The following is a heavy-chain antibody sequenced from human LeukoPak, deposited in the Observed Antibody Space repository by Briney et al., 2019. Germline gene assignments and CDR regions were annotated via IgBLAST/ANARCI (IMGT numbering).Heavy chain of an antibody. CDR1: GLTFSSYA. Sequence: GGSLRLSCAASGLTFSSYAMSWVRQAPGKGLEWVSAISGSGGSTYYADSVKGRFTIPRDNSKNTLYLQMNSLRVEDTAVYYCAKGGLGCSSTSCFDYWGQGTLVTVSS. D-gene: IGHD2-2*01. CDR2: ISGSGGST. V-gene: IGHV3-23*01. CDR3: AKGGLGCSSTSCFDY. J-gene: IGHJ4*02.